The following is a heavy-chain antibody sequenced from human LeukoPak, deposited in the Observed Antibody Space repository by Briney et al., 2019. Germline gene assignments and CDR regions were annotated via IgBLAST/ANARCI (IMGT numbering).Heavy chain of an antibody. CDR3: ARGSWRNYGWELPYYFDY. D-gene: IGHD1-26*01. J-gene: IGHJ4*02. CDR2: INHSGST. CDR1: GGSFSGYY. V-gene: IGHV4-34*01. Sequence: SETLSLTCAVYGGSFSGYYWSWIRQPPGKGLEWIGEINHSGSTNYNPSLKSRVTISVDTSKNQFSLKLSSVTAADTAVYYCARGSWRNYGWELPYYFDYWGQGTLVTVSS.